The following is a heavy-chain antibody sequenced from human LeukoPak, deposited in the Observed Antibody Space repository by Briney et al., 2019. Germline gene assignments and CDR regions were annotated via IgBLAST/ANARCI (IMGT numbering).Heavy chain of an antibody. V-gene: IGHV3-20*04. CDR1: GFTFDDYG. CDR2: INWNGGST. J-gene: IGHJ4*02. CDR3: ARLPSRYSSRDY. Sequence: GGSLRLSCAASGFTFDDYGMSWVRQAPRKGLEWVSGINWNGGSTGYADSVKGRFTISRDNAKNSLYLQMNSLRAEDTALYYCARLPSRYSSRDYWGQGTLVTVSS. D-gene: IGHD5-18*01.